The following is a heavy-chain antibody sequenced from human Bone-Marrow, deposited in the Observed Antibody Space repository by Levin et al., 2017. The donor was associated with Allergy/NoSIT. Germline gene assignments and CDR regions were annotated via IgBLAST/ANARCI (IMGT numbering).Heavy chain of an antibody. Sequence: GESLKISCAASGFTFNSYAMSWVRQAPGKGLVWVSAISTSGASTYYSDSVKGRFTISRDQSKNTLYLQMNSLRGDDTAVYYCAKVRDYTTSPGDDWGQGTLVTVSS. CDR1: GFTFNSYA. J-gene: IGHJ4*02. V-gene: IGHV3-23*01. CDR2: ISTSGAST. D-gene: IGHD2-2*02. CDR3: AKVRDYTTSPGDD.